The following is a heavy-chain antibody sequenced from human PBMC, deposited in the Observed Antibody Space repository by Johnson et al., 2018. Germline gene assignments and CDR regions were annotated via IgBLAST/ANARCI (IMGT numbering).Heavy chain of an antibody. V-gene: IGHV1-69*01. CDR1: GGPIKTSS. CDR3: ARSCRSNIWERPVAFDI. D-gene: IGHD2-2*01. J-gene: IGHJ3*02. Sequence: QVQLVESGAEVKKPGASVKVSCKASGGPIKTSSITWVRQAPGQGLEGVGGIIPMFGTANYARNFQGRVTITADESTSTTYMEVGRLRSDDTAIYYCARSCRSNIWERPVAFDIWGQGTMGTVSS. CDR2: IIPMFGTA.